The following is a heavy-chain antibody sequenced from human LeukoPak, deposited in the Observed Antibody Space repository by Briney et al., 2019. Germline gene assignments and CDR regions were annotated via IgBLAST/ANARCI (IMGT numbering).Heavy chain of an antibody. CDR2: ISTYNGNT. D-gene: IGHD2-2*01. J-gene: IGHJ4*02. Sequence: ASVKVSCKVSGYTFTSYGISWVCQAPGQGLEWMGWISTYNGNTNYAQKLQGRVTMTTDTSTSTAYMELRSLRSDDTAVYYCARAVWGGYCSSTSCYAPLGYWGQGTLVTVSS. CDR1: GYTFTSYG. CDR3: ARAVWGGYCSSTSCYAPLGY. V-gene: IGHV1-18*01.